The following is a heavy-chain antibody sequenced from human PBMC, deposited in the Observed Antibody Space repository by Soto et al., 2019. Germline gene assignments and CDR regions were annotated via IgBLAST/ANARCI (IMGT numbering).Heavy chain of an antibody. CDR2: ISAYNGNT. CDR3: SSSKGYCSGGSCYSFHY. D-gene: IGHD2-15*01. CDR1: GYTFTSYG. J-gene: IGHJ4*02. V-gene: IGHV1-18*01. Sequence: VASVKVSCKASGYTFTSYGISWVRQAPGQGLEWMGWISAYNGNTNYAQKLQGRVTMTTDTSTSTAYMELRSLRSDDTAVYYCSSSKGYCSGGSCYSFHYWGQGTLVTVYS.